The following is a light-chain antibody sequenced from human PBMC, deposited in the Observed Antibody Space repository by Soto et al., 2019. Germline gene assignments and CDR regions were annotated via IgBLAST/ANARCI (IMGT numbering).Light chain of an antibody. V-gene: IGKV3-11*01. Sequence: EIVLTQSPATLSLSPGERATLSCRASQSVSSYLAWYQQKPGQAPRLLIYDASNRATGIPARFSGSGSGTDCTLTISSLEPEDFAVFYCQQRSNRPPWTFGQGTKVEIK. CDR2: DAS. CDR3: QQRSNRPPWT. J-gene: IGKJ1*01. CDR1: QSVSSY.